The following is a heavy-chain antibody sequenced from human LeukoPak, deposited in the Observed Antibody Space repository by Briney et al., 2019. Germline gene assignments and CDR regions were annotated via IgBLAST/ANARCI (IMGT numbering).Heavy chain of an antibody. CDR1: GGSISGTYY. D-gene: IGHD6-19*01. CDR2: IYYTGTT. Sequence: SETLSLTCTVSGGSISGTYYWSWIRPPPGKGLEWIGYIYYTGTTDSNPSLKSRVTISLDTSKNQFSLNLSSVTAADTAVYYCARGVVAGLNWFDPWGQGTLVSVSS. V-gene: IGHV4-59*12. CDR3: ARGVVAGLNWFDP. J-gene: IGHJ5*02.